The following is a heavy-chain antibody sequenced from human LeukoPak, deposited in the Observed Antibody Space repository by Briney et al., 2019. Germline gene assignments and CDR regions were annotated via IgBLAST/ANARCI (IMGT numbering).Heavy chain of an antibody. CDR1: GFTFSNAW. D-gene: IGHD3-10*01. CDR3: TTDISGYYYGSGSYVVDY. J-gene: IGHJ4*02. Sequence: GGSLRLSCAASGFTFSNAWMSWVRQAPGKGLEWVGRIKSKTDGGTPDYAAPVKGRFTISRDDSKNTLYLQMNSLKTEDTAVYYCTTDISGYYYGSGSYVVDYWGQGTLVTVSA. V-gene: IGHV3-15*01. CDR2: IKSKTDGGTP.